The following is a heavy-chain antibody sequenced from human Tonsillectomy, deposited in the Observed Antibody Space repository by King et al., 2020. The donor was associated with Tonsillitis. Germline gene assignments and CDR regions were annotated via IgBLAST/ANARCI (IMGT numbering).Heavy chain of an antibody. CDR1: GGSISSYY. J-gene: IGHJ4*02. CDR2: IYYSGST. V-gene: IGHV4-59*01. D-gene: IGHD2-15*01. CDR3: ARGRCSGAISTFDY. Sequence: VQLQESGPGLVKPSETLSLTCTVSGGSISSYYWNWIRQPPGKGLEWIGDIYYSGSTNYNPSLKSRVTIPVDTSKNQFSLKLSSVTAADTAVYYCARGRCSGAISTFDYWGQGTLVTVSS.